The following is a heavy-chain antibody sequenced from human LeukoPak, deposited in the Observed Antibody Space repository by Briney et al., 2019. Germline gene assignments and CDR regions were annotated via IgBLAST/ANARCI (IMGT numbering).Heavy chain of an antibody. Sequence: ASVKVSCKASGYTFTSCYMHWVRQAPGQGLEWMGGIIPIFGTANYAQKFQGRVTITADESTSTAYMELSSLRSEDTAVYYCARGRDGYNSVYFDYWGQGTLVTVSS. CDR2: IIPIFGTA. CDR1: GYTFTSCY. D-gene: IGHD5-24*01. J-gene: IGHJ4*02. CDR3: ARGRDGYNSVYFDY. V-gene: IGHV1-69*13.